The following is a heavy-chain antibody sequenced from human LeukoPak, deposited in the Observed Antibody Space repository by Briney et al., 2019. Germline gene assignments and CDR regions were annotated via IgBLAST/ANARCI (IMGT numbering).Heavy chain of an antibody. J-gene: IGHJ4*02. CDR3: ARWRRYCSGGSCYLFDY. V-gene: IGHV3-21*01. D-gene: IGHD2-15*01. CDR1: AFTFSSYS. CDR2: ISSSSSYI. Sequence: GSLRLSCAASAFTFSSYSMNWVRQAPGKGLEWVSSISSSSSYIYYADSVKGRFTISRDNAKNSLYLQMNSLRAEDTAVYYCARWRRYCSGGSCYLFDYWGQGTLVTVSS.